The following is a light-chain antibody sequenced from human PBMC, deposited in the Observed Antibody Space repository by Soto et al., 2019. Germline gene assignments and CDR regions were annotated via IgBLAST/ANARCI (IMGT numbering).Light chain of an antibody. J-gene: IGKJ4*01. CDR1: QTLRTW. CDR3: HQYNGYPLT. Sequence: DIQMTQSPSTLSASVGDRVTITCRASQTLRTWLAWYQQKPGKAPKLLIYDVSILQSGVPSRFSGSGSGTEFTLTIRSLQPDAFAPYYCHQYNGYPLTFGGGNKVDFK. CDR2: DVS. V-gene: IGKV1-5*01.